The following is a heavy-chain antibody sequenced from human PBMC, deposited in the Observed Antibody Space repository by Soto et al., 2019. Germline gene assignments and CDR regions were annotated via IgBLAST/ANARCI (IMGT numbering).Heavy chain of an antibody. Sequence: PAETLSRTCAVGGGSVTSDEAYWTWIRRSPATGLEWIGYISNSGSTGYNPSLKTRLSMSVDRSTNQFTLRLTSVTAADTAVYFCATESGSTYGYFDHWGQGTHVTVS. V-gene: IGHV4-30-4*01. CDR1: GGSVTSDEAY. CDR2: ISNSGST. J-gene: IGHJ4*02. D-gene: IGHD5-18*01. CDR3: ATESGSTYGYFDH.